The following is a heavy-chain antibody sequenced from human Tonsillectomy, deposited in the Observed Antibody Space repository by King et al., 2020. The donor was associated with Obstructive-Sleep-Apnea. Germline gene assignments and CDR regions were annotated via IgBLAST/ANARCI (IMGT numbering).Heavy chain of an antibody. D-gene: IGHD1-26*01. Sequence: QLVQSGAEVKKPGSSVKVSCKASGGTFSSYAISWVRQAPGQGLEWMGGIIPILGIANYAQKFQGRVTITADKSTSTAYMELSSLRSEDTAVYYCAGGWESHLPLYYYGMDVWGQGTTVTVSS. J-gene: IGHJ6*02. CDR2: IIPILGIA. CDR1: GGTFSSYA. CDR3: AGGWESHLPLYYYGMDV. V-gene: IGHV1-69*04.